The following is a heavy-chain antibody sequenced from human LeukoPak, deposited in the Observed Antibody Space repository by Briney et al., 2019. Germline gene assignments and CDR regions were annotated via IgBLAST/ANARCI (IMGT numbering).Heavy chain of an antibody. CDR2: ISYDGSNK. D-gene: IGHD2-2*01. Sequence: GGSLRLSCAASGFTFSSYGMHWVRQASGKGLEWVAVISYDGSNKYYADSVKGRFTISRDNSKNTLYLQMNSLRAEDTAVYYCAKDQKPYCSSTSCYPYGGFDYWGQGTLVTVSS. CDR3: AKDQKPYCSSTSCYPYGGFDY. V-gene: IGHV3-30*18. J-gene: IGHJ4*02. CDR1: GFTFSSYG.